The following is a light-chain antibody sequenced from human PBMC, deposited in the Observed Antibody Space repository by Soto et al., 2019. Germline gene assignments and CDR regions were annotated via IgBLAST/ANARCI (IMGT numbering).Light chain of an antibody. CDR3: CLYIGATTYV. CDR2: NNS. Sequence: QSVLTQPPSASGTPGQSVTISCSGGSSNIGRNALNWFQQLPGAAPKLLIFNNSQRPSGVPGRFSGSKSGTSASLAISGLQSEDEADYYCCLYIGATTYVFGTGTKLTVL. V-gene: IGLV1-44*01. CDR1: SSNIGRNA. J-gene: IGLJ1*01.